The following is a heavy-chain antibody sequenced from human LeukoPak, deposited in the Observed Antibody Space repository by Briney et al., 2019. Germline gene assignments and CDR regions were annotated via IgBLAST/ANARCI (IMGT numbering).Heavy chain of an antibody. D-gene: IGHD4-17*01. Sequence: GGSLRLSCAASGFTFSSSAMSWVRQAPGKGLEWVSAISNNGGYTYYADSVQGRFTISRDNSKSTLCLQMNSLRAEDTAVYYCAKVTVGDYDPHYFDYWGQGTLVTVSS. CDR3: AKVTVGDYDPHYFDY. CDR1: GFTFSSSA. J-gene: IGHJ4*02. V-gene: IGHV3-23*01. CDR2: ISNNGGYT.